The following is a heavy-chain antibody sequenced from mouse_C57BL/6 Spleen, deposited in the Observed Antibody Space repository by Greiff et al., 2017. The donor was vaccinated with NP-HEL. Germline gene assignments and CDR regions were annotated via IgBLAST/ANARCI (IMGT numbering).Heavy chain of an antibody. CDR3: ARSALYYYGSGEWYFDV. Sequence: VQLQQSGAELAKPGASVKLSCKASGYTFTSYGISWVKQRTGQGLEWIGEIYPRSGNTYYNEKFKGKATLTADKSSSTAYMELRSLTSEDSAVYFCARSALYYYGSGEWYFDVWGTGTTVTVSS. CDR2: IYPRSGNT. V-gene: IGHV1-81*01. CDR1: GYTFTSYG. D-gene: IGHD1-1*01. J-gene: IGHJ1*03.